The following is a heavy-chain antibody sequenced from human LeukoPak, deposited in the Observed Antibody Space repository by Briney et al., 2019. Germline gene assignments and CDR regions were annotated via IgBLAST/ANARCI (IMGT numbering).Heavy chain of an antibody. J-gene: IGHJ4*02. V-gene: IGHV3-23*01. Sequence: PGGSLRLSCAASGFTFSSYAMTWVRHAPGKGLEWVSTIRASGDSTYYADSWMGRFTVSRDNSMTTLYLQMNSLRAEDTAVYYCAKGGYTSPFDYWGQGTLVTVSS. CDR1: GFTFSSYA. CDR3: AKGGYTSPFDY. D-gene: IGHD2-2*02. CDR2: IRASGDST.